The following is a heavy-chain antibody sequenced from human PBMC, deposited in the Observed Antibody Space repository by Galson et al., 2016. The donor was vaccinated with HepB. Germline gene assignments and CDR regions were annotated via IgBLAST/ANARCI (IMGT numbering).Heavy chain of an antibody. Sequence: SLRLSCAASGFTFSSYWMHWVRQAPGRGLVWVSRINNDGSNRRYADSVKGRFTISRDNAKNTLYLQMIRLRAEDTAVYYCVRGRDCTTTSCYDRPLDYWGQEALVTVSS. D-gene: IGHD2-2*01. CDR2: INNDGSNR. CDR1: GFTFSSYW. J-gene: IGHJ4*02. V-gene: IGHV3-74*01. CDR3: VRGRDCTTTSCYDRPLDY.